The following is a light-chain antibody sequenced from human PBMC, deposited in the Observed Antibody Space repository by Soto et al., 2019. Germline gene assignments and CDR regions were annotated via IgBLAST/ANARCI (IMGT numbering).Light chain of an antibody. CDR1: SGSLS. Sequence: QSVLTQPPSASGTPGQRVTISCSASSGSLSVDWYQHLPGTAPKLLIYSNYQRPSGVPDRFSGSKSGTSGSLVISGLQSEDDADYYCAGRDGSLSGLYVFGTGTKLTVL. V-gene: IGLV1-44*01. CDR2: SNY. CDR3: AGRDGSLSGLYV. J-gene: IGLJ1*01.